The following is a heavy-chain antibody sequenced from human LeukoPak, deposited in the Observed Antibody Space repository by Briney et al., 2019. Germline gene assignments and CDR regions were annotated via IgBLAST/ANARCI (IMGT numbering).Heavy chain of an antibody. D-gene: IGHD5-12*01. J-gene: IGHJ6*02. CDR2: INHSGST. Sequence: SETLSLTCAVYGGSFSGYYWSWIRQPPGKGLEWIGEINHSGSTNYNPSLKSRVTISVDTSKNQFSLELSSVTAADTAVYYCAREVATMMRYYYYGMDVWGQGTTVTVSS. V-gene: IGHV4-34*01. CDR1: GGSFSGYY. CDR3: AREVATMMRYYYYGMDV.